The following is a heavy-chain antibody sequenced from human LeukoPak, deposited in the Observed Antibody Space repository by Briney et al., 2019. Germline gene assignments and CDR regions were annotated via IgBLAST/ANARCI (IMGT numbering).Heavy chain of an antibody. Sequence: GGSLRLSCAASGFTFSSYSMNLVRQAAGKGLEWVSYISSSSSTIYYADSVKGRFTISRDNAKNSLYLQMNSLRDEDTAVYYCASGPITFGGVIVTFDYWGQGTLVTVSS. CDR1: GFTFSSYS. J-gene: IGHJ4*02. CDR2: ISSSSSTI. D-gene: IGHD3-16*02. V-gene: IGHV3-48*02. CDR3: ASGPITFGGVIVTFDY.